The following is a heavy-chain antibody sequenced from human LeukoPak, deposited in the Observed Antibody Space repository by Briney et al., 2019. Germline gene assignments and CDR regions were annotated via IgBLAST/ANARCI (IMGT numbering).Heavy chain of an antibody. J-gene: IGHJ4*01. CDR2: IYPGDSVT. D-gene: IGHD6-19*01. V-gene: IGHV5-51*01. CDR1: GYRFTSYW. Sequence: GESLKISCGASGYRFTSYWVAWVRQMPGKGLEWMGIIYPGDSVTRYSPSFQGQVTFSVDKSISTAYLQWSSLKASDAAIYYCAIVVAETPHYWGQGTLVTVSS. CDR3: AIVVAETPHY.